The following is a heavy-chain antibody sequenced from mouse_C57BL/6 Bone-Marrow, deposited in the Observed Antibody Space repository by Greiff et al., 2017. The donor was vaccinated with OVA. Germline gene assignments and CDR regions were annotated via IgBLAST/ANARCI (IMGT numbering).Heavy chain of an antibody. CDR2: ISNLAYSI. D-gene: IGHD1-1*01. Sequence: EVQGVESGGGLVQPGGSLKLSCAASGFTFSDYGMAWVRQAPRKGPEWVAFISNLAYSIYYADTVTGRFTISRENAKNTLYLEMSSLRSEDTAMYYCARQLRYYALDYWGQGTSVTVSS. V-gene: IGHV5-15*01. CDR3: ARQLRYYALDY. J-gene: IGHJ4*01. CDR1: GFTFSDYG.